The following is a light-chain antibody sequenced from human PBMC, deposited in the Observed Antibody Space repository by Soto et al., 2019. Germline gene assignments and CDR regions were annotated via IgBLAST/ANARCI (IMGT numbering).Light chain of an antibody. CDR2: AAS. Sequence: EIQLTQSQYFLSASVGDRVTLTCRASQGISSYLAWYQQKPGKAPKLLIYAASTLQSGVPLRFSGSGSGTSFTLTISSLQPEDFATYYCQQLLSYPITFGQGTRLEIK. V-gene: IGKV1-9*01. CDR3: QQLLSYPIT. J-gene: IGKJ5*01. CDR1: QGISSY.